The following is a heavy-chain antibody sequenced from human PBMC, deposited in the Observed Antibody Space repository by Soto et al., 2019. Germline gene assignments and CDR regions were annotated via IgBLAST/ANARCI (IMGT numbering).Heavy chain of an antibody. J-gene: IGHJ5*02. V-gene: IGHV4-31*03. CDR3: AREYSGYDKTRFDP. CDR1: GGSISSGGNY. D-gene: IGHD5-12*01. CDR2: IYYSGTT. Sequence: SETLSLTCNVSGGSISSGGNYWSWIRQHPGKGLEWIGYIYYSGTTYYNPSLKNRLTISIDTSRNQFSLKLSSVTAADTAVYYCAREYSGYDKTRFDPWGQGTLVTVSS.